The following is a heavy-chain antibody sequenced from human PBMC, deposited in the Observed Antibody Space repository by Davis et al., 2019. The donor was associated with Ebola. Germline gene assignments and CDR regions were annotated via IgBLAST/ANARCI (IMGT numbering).Heavy chain of an antibody. Sequence: GESLKISCAASGFTFRNYGMHWVRQAPGKGLEWVAVIWYDGSRRYYGDSVKGRFTISRDNSNNLLYLQMNSLRADDTAIYYCAKGAYCGVDCSSRPGGLEIWGQGTTVTVSS. V-gene: IGHV3-33*06. D-gene: IGHD2-21*01. CDR3: AKGAYCGVDCSSRPGGLEI. J-gene: IGHJ3*02. CDR1: GFTFRNYG. CDR2: IWYDGSRR.